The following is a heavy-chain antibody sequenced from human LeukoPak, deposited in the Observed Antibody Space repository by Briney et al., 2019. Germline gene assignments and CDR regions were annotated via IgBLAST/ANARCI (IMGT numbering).Heavy chain of an antibody. V-gene: IGHV4-59*08. D-gene: IGHD2-2*02. J-gene: IGHJ3*02. CDR2: IYYSGST. CDR1: GGSISNCY. CDR3: ARQWLSGYCSSTSCHNGSHGAFDI. Sequence: SETLSLTCTVSGGSISNCYWIWIRQPPGKGLEWIGYIYYSGSTNYNPSLKSRVTISVDTSKNQFSLKLSSVTAADTAVYYCARQWLSGYCSSTSCHNGSHGAFDIWGQGIMITVSS.